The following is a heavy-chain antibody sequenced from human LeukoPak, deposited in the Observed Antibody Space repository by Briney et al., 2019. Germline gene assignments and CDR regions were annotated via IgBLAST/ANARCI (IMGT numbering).Heavy chain of an antibody. CDR1: GGPISSYY. CDR3: ARQYSSGWYFGY. J-gene: IGHJ4*02. V-gene: IGHV4-59*08. CDR2: IYYSGST. D-gene: IGHD6-19*01. Sequence: ETLSLTCTVSGGPISSYYWSWIRQPPGKGLEWIGYIYYSGSTNYNPSLKSRVTISVDTSKNQFSLKLSSVTAADTAVYYCARQYSSGWYFGYWGQGTLVTVSS.